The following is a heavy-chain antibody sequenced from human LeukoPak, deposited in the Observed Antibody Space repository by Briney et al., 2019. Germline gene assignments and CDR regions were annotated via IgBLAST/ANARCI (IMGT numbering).Heavy chain of an antibody. CDR1: EFTFSSYS. CDR3: ARDTSGYDY. D-gene: IGHD5-12*01. J-gene: IGHJ4*02. Sequence: PGGSLRLSCAASEFTFSSYSMNWVRQAPGKGLQWVSYITGSGSGIHYADSVKGRFTISRDNAKNTLYLQMNSLRAEDTAVYYCARDTSGYDYWGQGTLVTVSS. CDR2: ITGSGSGI. V-gene: IGHV3-48*01.